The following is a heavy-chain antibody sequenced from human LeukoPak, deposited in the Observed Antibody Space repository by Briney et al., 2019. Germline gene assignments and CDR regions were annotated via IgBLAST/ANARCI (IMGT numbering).Heavy chain of an antibody. D-gene: IGHD3-22*01. CDR3: ARSLIVVVLSSYYYYYGMDV. CDR1: GYTFTSYD. J-gene: IGHJ6*02. CDR2: MNPNSGNT. Sequence: ALVKVSCKASGYTFTSYDINWVRQATGQGLEWMGWMNPNSGNTGYAQKFQGRVTMTRNTSISTAYMELSSLRSEDTAVYYCARSLIVVVLSSYYYYYGMDVWGQGTTVTVSS. V-gene: IGHV1-8*01.